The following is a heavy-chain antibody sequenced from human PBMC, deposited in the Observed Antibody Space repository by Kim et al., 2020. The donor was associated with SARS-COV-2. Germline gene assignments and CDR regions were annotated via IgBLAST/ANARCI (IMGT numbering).Heavy chain of an antibody. CDR1: GGSISSGGYY. CDR2: IYYSGST. Sequence: SETLSLTCTVSGGSISSGGYYWSWIRQHPGKGLEWIGYIYYSGSTYYNPSLKSRVTISVDTPKNQFSLKLSSVTAADTAVYYCARARGGTMIVVVIGAFDIWGQGTMVTVSS. J-gene: IGHJ3*02. CDR3: ARARGGTMIVVVIGAFDI. V-gene: IGHV4-31*03. D-gene: IGHD3-22*01.